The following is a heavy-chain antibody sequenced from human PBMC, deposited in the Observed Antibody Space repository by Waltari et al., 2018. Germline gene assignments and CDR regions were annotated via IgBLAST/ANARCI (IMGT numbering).Heavy chain of an antibody. CDR2: IIPIFGTA. CDR1: GGTFSSYA. D-gene: IGHD5-12*01. V-gene: IGHV1-69*01. Sequence: QVQLVQSGAEVKKPGSSVKVSCKASGGTFSSYAISWVRQAPGQGLAWMGGIIPIFGTANYAQKCQGRVTSTADESTSTAYMELSSLRSEDTAVYYCAREGRDGYNYDYGMDVWGQGTTVTVSS. CDR3: AREGRDGYNYDYGMDV. J-gene: IGHJ6*02.